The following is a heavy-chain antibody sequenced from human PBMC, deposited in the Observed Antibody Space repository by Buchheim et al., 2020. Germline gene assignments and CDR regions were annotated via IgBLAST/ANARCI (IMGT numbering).Heavy chain of an antibody. D-gene: IGHD2-15*01. CDR1: GFTFSSYW. CDR3: ARKVGAHCSGGSCYDLGYFDY. CDR2: IKQDGSEK. V-gene: IGHV3-7*01. J-gene: IGHJ4*02. Sequence: EVQLVESGGGLVQPGGSLRLSCAASGFTFSSYWMSWVRQAPGKGLEWVANIKQDGSEKYYVDSVKGRFTISRDNAKNSLYLQMNSLRAEDTAVYYCARKVGAHCSGGSCYDLGYFDYWGQGTL.